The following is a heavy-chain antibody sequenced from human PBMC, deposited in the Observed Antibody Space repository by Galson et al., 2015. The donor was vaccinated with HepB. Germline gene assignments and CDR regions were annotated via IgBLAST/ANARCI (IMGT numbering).Heavy chain of an antibody. CDR2: ISASTIYT. CDR3: ARVADADYGDHTHFDS. V-gene: IGHV3-11*06. Sequence: SLRLSCAASGFTFSDYYMSWIRQAPGKGLEWLSYISASTIYTNYADSVEGRFTVSRDNAKNSLNLQMNSLRAEDTAVYYCARVADADYGDHTHFDSWGQGTLVTVSS. CDR1: GFTFSDYY. J-gene: IGHJ4*02. D-gene: IGHD4-17*01.